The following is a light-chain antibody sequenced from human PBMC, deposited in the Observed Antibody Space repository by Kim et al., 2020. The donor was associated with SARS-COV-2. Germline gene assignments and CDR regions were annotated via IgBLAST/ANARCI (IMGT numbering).Light chain of an antibody. J-gene: IGLJ2*01. Sequence: PGRTARLTCGGHNIGDKSVHWYQQRPGQAPVMVISYDSDRPSGIPERFSGSNSGNTATVTISRVEAGDEADYYCQVWDSSSDHPVFGGGTQLTVL. V-gene: IGLV3-21*04. CDR3: QVWDSSSDHPV. CDR2: YDS. CDR1: NIGDKS.